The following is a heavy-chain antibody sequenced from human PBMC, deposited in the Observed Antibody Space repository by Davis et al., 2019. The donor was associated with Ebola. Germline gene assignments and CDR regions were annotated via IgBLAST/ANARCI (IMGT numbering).Heavy chain of an antibody. Sequence: GESLKISCEGSGYSFSNYWIAWVRQMPGKGLEWMGIIYPGFSETRYSPSFQGQVTISADKSISTAYLQWSSLKASDTAMYYCARAAYCSGGSCYSYYMDVWGKGTTVTVSS. D-gene: IGHD2-15*01. J-gene: IGHJ6*03. CDR1: GYSFSNYW. V-gene: IGHV5-51*01. CDR3: ARAAYCSGGSCYSYYMDV. CDR2: IYPGFSET.